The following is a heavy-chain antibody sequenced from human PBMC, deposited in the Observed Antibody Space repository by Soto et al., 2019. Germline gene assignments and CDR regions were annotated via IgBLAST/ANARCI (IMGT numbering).Heavy chain of an antibody. CDR3: AREQFITIFGVVQNWFDP. CDR2: INAGNGNT. CDR1: GYTFTSYA. J-gene: IGHJ5*02. Sequence: ASVKVSCKASGYTFTSYAMHWVRQAPGQRLEWMGWINAGNGNTKYSQKFQGRVTITRDTSASTAYMELSSLRSEDTAVYYCAREQFITIFGVVQNWFDPWGRGTLVTVSS. D-gene: IGHD3-3*01. V-gene: IGHV1-3*01.